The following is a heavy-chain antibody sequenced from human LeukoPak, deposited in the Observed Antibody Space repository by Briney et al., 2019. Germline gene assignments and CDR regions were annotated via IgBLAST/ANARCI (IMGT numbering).Heavy chain of an antibody. V-gene: IGHV1-18*01. D-gene: IGHD3-10*01. CDR2: INAYNGDT. CDR3: ARDGSGVWFDY. J-gene: IGHJ4*02. Sequence: ASVKVSCKASNYTFTSYGMSWVRQAPGQGLEWMAWINAYNGDTSYAQKFQGRVTLSTDTPTSTAYMELRSLRSEDTAVYYCARDGSGVWFDYWGQGTLVTVSS. CDR1: NYTFTSYG.